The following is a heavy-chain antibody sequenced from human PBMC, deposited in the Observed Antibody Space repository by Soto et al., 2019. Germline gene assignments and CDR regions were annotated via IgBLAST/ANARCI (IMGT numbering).Heavy chain of an antibody. CDR2: TYYRSKWYN. D-gene: IGHD6-6*01. Sequence: SPTLSLTCAISGDSVSSNSAAWNWIRQSPSRGLEWLGRTYYRSKWYNDYAVSVKSRITINPDTSKNQFSLQLNSVTPEDTAVYYCARDVEYSSSPGDRRTYYFDYWGQGTLVTVSS. J-gene: IGHJ4*02. V-gene: IGHV6-1*01. CDR1: GDSVSSNSAA. CDR3: ARDVEYSSSPGDRRTYYFDY.